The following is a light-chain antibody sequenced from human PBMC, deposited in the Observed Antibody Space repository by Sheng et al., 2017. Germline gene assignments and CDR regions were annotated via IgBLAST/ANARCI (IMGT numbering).Light chain of an antibody. J-gene: IGLJ3*02. Sequence: SYELTQPSSVSVSPGQTATITCSGDILAKRYARWFQQRPGQAPLLLISKDNERPSEIHERFSGSSSGTTVTLTISGAQVEDEDDYYCYSAADNNWVFGGGTKLTVL. CDR3: YSAADNNWV. CDR1: ILAKRY. CDR2: KDN. V-gene: IGLV3-27*01.